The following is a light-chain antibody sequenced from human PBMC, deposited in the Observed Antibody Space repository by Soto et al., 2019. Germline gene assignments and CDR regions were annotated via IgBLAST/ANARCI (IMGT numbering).Light chain of an antibody. CDR3: QQCTNWPPKWS. CDR2: DAS. J-gene: IGKJ1*01. Sequence: EVVLTQSPATLSLSPGEKATLSCRASQSISTFLAWYQQKPGLAPRLLIYDASNRATGIPDRFSGSGSGTDFALTISSLDPEDFAVYYCQQCTNWPPKWSFGQGTKGEIK. CDR1: QSISTF. V-gene: IGKV3-11*01.